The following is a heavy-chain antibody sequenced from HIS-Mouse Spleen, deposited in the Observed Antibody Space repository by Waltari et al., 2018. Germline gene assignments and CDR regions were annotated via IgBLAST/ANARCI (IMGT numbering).Heavy chain of an antibody. J-gene: IGHJ5*02. D-gene: IGHD3-3*01. V-gene: IGHV4-31*03. CDR1: GGPTSRGGYY. CDR2: IYYSGST. CDR3: ARSPYYDFWSGYSDNWFDP. Sequence: QVQLQESGPGLVTPSQTLSLTCTFSGGPTSRGGYYWRWLRPHPGTGLEWIGYIYYSGSTYYNPSLKSRVTISVDTSKNQFSLKLSSVTAADTAVYYCARSPYYDFWSGYSDNWFDPWGQGTLVTVSS.